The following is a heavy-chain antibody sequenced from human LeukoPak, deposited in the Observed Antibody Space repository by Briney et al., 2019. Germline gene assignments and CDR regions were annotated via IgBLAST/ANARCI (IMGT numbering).Heavy chain of an antibody. CDR1: GFTFSSYE. CDR2: ISYDGSNK. J-gene: IGHJ3*02. D-gene: IGHD3-22*01. Sequence: GGSLRLSCAASGFTFSSYEMNWVRQAPGKGLEWVAVISYDGSNKYYADSVKGRFTISRDNSKNTLYLQMNSLRAEDTAVYYCAKKWDYYDSSGYYYAPETDAFDIWGQGTMVTVSS. CDR3: AKKWDYYDSSGYYYAPETDAFDI. V-gene: IGHV3-30*18.